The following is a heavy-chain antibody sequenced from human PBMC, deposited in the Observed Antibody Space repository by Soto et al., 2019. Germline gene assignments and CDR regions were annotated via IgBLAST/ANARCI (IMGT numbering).Heavy chain of an antibody. CDR1: GYTFTSYA. Sequence: QVQLVQSGAEVKKPGASVKVSCKASGYTFTSYAMHWVRQAPGQRLEWMGWINAGNGNTKYSQKFQGRVTITRDTSASTANMELSSLRSENTAVYYCARDVAAAGLDYWGQGTLVTVSS. D-gene: IGHD6-13*01. V-gene: IGHV1-3*01. CDR3: ARDVAAAGLDY. J-gene: IGHJ4*02. CDR2: INAGNGNT.